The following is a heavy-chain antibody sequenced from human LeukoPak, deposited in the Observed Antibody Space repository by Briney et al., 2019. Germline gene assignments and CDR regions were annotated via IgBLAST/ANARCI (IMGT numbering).Heavy chain of an antibody. CDR3: AELGITMIGGV. J-gene: IGHJ6*04. D-gene: IGHD3-10*02. CDR1: GFTFSSYA. Sequence: SGGSLRLSCAASGFTFSSYAMHWVRQAPGKGQEYVSAISSNGGSTYYANSVKGRFTISRDNSKNTLYLQMGSLRAEDTAVYYCAELGITMIGGVWGKGTTVTISS. V-gene: IGHV3-64*01. CDR2: ISSNGGST.